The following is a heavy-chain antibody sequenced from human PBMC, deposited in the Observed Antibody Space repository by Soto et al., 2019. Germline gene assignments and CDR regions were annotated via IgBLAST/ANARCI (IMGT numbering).Heavy chain of an antibody. V-gene: IGHV1-2*04. D-gene: IGHD3-9*01. J-gene: IGHJ6*02. CDR1: GYTFTGYY. Sequence: ASVKVSCKASGYTFTGYYMHWVRQAPGQGLEWMGWINPNSGGTNYAQKFQGWVTMTRDKSISTAYTELSRLRSDDTAVYYCARGGYDILTGKGGRNYYYYYGMDFWGQGTTVTVSS. CDR2: INPNSGGT. CDR3: ARGGYDILTGKGGRNYYYYYGMDF.